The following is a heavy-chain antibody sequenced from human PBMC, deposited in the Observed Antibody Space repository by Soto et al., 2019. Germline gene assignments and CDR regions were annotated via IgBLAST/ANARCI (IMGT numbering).Heavy chain of an antibody. CDR3: ARQGGPYDSSGYLAPFFDY. D-gene: IGHD3-22*01. CDR2: IHYSGST. V-gene: IGHV4-59*08. Sequence: PSETLSLTCTVSGGSIRKNYWSWIRQPPGKGLEWIGYIHYSGSTNYNPSLKSRVTILVDPSKNQFSLKLTSVTAADTAVYYCARQGGPYDSSGYLAPFFDYWGQGTLVTVSS. CDR1: GGSIRKNY. J-gene: IGHJ4*02.